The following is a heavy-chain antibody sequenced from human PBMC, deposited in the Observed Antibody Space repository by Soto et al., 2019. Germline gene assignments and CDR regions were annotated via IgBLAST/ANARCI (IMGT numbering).Heavy chain of an antibody. D-gene: IGHD3-22*01. Sequence: PGGSLRLSCAASGFTFSPYSMNWVRQAPGKGLEWLSYISGDSSTIYYADSVKGRFTISRDNARKSLYLQMNSLRAEDTAVYYCARFYYDSSGYLPSPYYYYYGMDVWGQGTTVTVSS. CDR3: ARFYYDSSGYLPSPYYYYYGMDV. CDR2: ISGDSSTI. J-gene: IGHJ6*02. CDR1: GFTFSPYS. V-gene: IGHV3-48*01.